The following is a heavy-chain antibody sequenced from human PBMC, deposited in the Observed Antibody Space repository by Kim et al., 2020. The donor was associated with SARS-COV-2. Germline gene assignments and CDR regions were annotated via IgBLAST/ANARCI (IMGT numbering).Heavy chain of an antibody. CDR1: GGSFSGYY. CDR3: ARGSSWYERYDY. J-gene: IGHJ4*02. CDR2: INHSGST. V-gene: IGHV4-34*01. Sequence: SETLSLTCAVYGGSFSGYYWSWIRQPPGKGLEWIGEINHSGSTNYNPSLKSRVTISVDTSKNQFSLKLSSVTAADTAVYYCARGSSWYERYDYWGQGTLV. D-gene: IGHD6-13*01.